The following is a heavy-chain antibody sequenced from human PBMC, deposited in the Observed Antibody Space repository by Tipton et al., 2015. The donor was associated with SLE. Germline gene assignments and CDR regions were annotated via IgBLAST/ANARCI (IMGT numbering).Heavy chain of an antibody. CDR2: SYSAGART. V-gene: IGHV3-23*03. Sequence: QLVQSGGGLIQPGGSLRLSCAVSGFSLGSYAMSWVRQTPGKGLEWVSVSYSAGARTGYADSVRGRFTISRDSSKTTLYLQMNSLRADDTAVYYCAKGKLQYATSSGYFESWGQGTLVTVSS. J-gene: IGHJ4*03. D-gene: IGHD4-11*01. CDR1: GFSLGSYA. CDR3: AKGKLQYATSSGYFES.